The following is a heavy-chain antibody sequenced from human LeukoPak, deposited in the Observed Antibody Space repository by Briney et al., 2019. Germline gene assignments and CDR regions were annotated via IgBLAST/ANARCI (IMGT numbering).Heavy chain of an antibody. D-gene: IGHD3-10*01. V-gene: IGHV4-39*01. CDR3: ARPQGSGSYYRY. Sequence: SETLSLTCTVSGGSISSSSHYWGWIRQPPGKGPEWIGSLYYSGSTYYNPSLKSRVTISVDTSKNQFSLKLSSVTAADTAVYYCARPQGSGSYYRYWGQGTLVTVSS. CDR2: LYYSGST. CDR1: GGSISSSSHY. J-gene: IGHJ4*02.